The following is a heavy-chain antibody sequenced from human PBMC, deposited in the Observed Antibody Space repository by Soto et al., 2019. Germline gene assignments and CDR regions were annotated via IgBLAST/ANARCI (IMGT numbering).Heavy chain of an antibody. V-gene: IGHV4-31*03. CDR3: ARVSATGPGWIAP. D-gene: IGHD6-13*01. J-gene: IGHJ5*02. CDR1: GGSINSGAYY. CDR2: ISYTGRT. Sequence: QVQLQESGPGLVKPSQTLSLTCSVSGGSINSGAYYWGWIRQHPGKGLEWIGYISYTGRTYSNPSLQSRATIALDRSESQFPLNLPSVTAADTPVYFWARVSATGPGWIAPGAQGPLVTV.